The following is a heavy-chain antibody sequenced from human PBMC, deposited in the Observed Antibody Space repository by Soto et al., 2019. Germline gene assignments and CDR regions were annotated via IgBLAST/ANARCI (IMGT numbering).Heavy chain of an antibody. V-gene: IGHV4-59*01. Sequence: SETLSLTCTVSGGSISSYYWSWIRQPPGKGLEWIGYIYYSGSTNYNPSLKSRVTISVDTSKNQFSLKLSSVTAADTAVYYCAIGAYGDARNGFDSWGQGTLVTVSS. CDR1: GGSISSYY. CDR2: IYYSGST. J-gene: IGHJ5*01. CDR3: AIGAYGDARNGFDS. D-gene: IGHD4-17*01.